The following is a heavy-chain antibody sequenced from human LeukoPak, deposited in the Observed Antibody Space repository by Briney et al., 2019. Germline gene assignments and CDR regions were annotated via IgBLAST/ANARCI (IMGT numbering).Heavy chain of an antibody. V-gene: IGHV3-7*01. J-gene: IGHJ3*02. CDR2: IKQDGTEK. CDR1: GFSFTTYW. CDR3: ARESCSTTSCYGGMDAFDI. D-gene: IGHD2-2*01. Sequence: GESLRLSCAASGFSFTTYWMGWVRQAPGKGLEWGANIKQDGTEKYYVDSVKGRFTISRDNAKNSLYLQMNSLRAEDTAVYYCARESCSTTSCYGGMDAFDIWGQGTMVTVSS.